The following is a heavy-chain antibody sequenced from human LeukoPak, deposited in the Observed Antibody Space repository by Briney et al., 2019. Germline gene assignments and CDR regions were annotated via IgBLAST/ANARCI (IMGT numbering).Heavy chain of an antibody. J-gene: IGHJ4*02. D-gene: IGHD6-19*01. CDR2: ISGST. V-gene: IGHV3-23*01. CDR1: GFTFRSYA. CDR3: AKIRSEGSGQPLAFDY. Sequence: GGSLILSCAASGFTFRSYAMSWVRQAPGKGLEWVSHISGSTYYADSVKGRFTISRDSSKNTLILQMNSLRAEDTAVYYCAKIRSEGSGQPLAFDYWGQGTLVTVSS.